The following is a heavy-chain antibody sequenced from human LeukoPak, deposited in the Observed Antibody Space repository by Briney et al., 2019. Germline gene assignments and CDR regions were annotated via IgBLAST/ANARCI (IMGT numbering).Heavy chain of an antibody. CDR2: IIPIFGTA. CDR3: ARATAMVSGIFDY. Sequence: ASVKVSCXASGGTFSSYAISWVRQAPGQGLEWMGGIIPIFGTANYAQKFQGRVTITTDESTSTAYMELSSLRSEDTAVYYCARATAMVSGIFDYWGQGTLVTVSS. D-gene: IGHD5-18*01. V-gene: IGHV1-69*05. CDR1: GGTFSSYA. J-gene: IGHJ4*02.